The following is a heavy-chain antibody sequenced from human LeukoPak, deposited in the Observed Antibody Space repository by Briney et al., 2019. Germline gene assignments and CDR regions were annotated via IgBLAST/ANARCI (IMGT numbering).Heavy chain of an antibody. V-gene: IGHV3-9*01. J-gene: IGHJ4*02. Sequence: GGSLRLSCAASGFTFHDYAMHWVRQVPGTGLEWVAAINYNGGTLGYADSVKGRFTISRDNAKHSLYLQMDSLRPEDTALYYCAKGRDIIVVPAALDSWGQGTLVAVSS. D-gene: IGHD2-2*01. CDR2: INYNGGTL. CDR3: AKGRDIIVVPAALDS. CDR1: GFTFHDYA.